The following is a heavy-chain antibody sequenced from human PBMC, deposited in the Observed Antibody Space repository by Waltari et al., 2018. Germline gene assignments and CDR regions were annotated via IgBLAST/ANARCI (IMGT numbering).Heavy chain of an antibody. CDR2: VGSGGST. V-gene: IGHV3-23*01. CDR1: AFTFSSYA. Sequence: EVQLLESGGGLVQPGGSLRLSCAASAFTFSSYAMRWDRQAPGKVLEWVATVGSGGSTYYADSVKGRFTISKDSPQNTLYLQMSSLRAEDTAVYYCARGSGYFFDYWGQGTLVTVSS. CDR3: ARGSGYFFDY. D-gene: IGHD1-1*01. J-gene: IGHJ4*02.